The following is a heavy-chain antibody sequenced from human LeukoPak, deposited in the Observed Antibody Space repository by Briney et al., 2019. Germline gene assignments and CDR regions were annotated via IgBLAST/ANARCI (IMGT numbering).Heavy chain of an antibody. J-gene: IGHJ4*02. CDR1: GYIFSELS. V-gene: IGHV1-24*01. Sequence: ASVKVSCKVSGYIFSELSMHWVRQTPGKGLEWMGGFDPEDDETIYAQRFQGRVAMTEDTSTDTAYMELSGLRSDDTAVYYCASGSKYCSGTSCYPHFAYWGQGTLVTVSS. D-gene: IGHD2-2*01. CDR2: FDPEDDET. CDR3: ASGSKYCSGTSCYPHFAY.